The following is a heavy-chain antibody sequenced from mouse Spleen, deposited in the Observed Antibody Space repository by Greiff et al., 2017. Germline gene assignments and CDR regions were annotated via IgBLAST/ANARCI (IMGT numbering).Heavy chain of an antibody. CDR3: TRWGTGYFDV. CDR2: IDPETGGT. J-gene: IGHJ1*01. Sequence: VKLMESGAELVRPGASVTLSCKASGYTFTDYEMHWVKQTPVHGLEWIGAIDPETGGTAYNQKFKGKAILTADKSSSTAYMELRSLTSEDSAVYYCTRWGTGYFDVWGAGTTVTVSS. V-gene: IGHV1-15*01. CDR1: GYTFTDYE. D-gene: IGHD3-3*01.